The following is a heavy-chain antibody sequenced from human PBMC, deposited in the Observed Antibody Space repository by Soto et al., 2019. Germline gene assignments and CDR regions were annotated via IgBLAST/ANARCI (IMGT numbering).Heavy chain of an antibody. J-gene: IGHJ3*02. D-gene: IGHD2-8*01. V-gene: IGHV3-11*01. CDR3: ARRGHCTNGVFMKNYAFDI. Sequence: QVQLVESGGGLVKPGGSLRLSYAASEFTFSDYYMSWIRQAPGKGLEWVAYITRSGDAIYYADSVKGRFTISRDNTKNLLCLQRNSLRADYTAVYYCARRGHCTNGVFMKNYAFDIWGQGTRVTVSS. CDR2: ITRSGDAI. CDR1: EFTFSDYY.